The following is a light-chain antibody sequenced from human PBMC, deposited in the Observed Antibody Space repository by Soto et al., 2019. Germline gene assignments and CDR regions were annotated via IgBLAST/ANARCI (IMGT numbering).Light chain of an antibody. CDR2: GAY. V-gene: IGKV3-20*01. J-gene: IGKJ4*01. CDR1: QSVSSSY. Sequence: EIVLTQSPGTLSLSPGERATLSCRASQSVSSSYLAWYQQKPGQAPRLLIYGAYSRATGIPDRFSGSVSGTDFTLTIRRLEPEDLAVYYDQQYGSSPPLTVGGLTKVEIK. CDR3: QQYGSSPPLT.